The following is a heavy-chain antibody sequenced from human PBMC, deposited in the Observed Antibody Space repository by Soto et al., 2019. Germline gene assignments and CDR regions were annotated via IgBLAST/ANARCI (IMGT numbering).Heavy chain of an antibody. V-gene: IGHV4-30-4*01. D-gene: IGHD6-19*01. Sequence: PSLTCTVSGGSISSGDYYWSWIRQPPGKGLEWIGYIYYSGSTYYNPSLKSRVTISVDTSKNQFSLKLSSVTAADTAVYYCARWCSVRVRGWYDSNYFDYWGQGTLVTVSS. CDR2: IYYSGST. J-gene: IGHJ4*02. CDR3: ARWCSVRVRGWYDSNYFDY. CDR1: GGSISSGDYY.